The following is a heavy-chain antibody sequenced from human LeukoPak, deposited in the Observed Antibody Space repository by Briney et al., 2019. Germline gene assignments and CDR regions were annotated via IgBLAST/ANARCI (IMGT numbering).Heavy chain of an antibody. CDR3: ARDRAYSPVFDY. J-gene: IGHJ4*02. CDR2: INPNSGGT. Sequence: ASVKVSCKASGYTFTGFYMHWVRQAPGQGLEWMGWINPNSGGTKYAQRFQGRVTMTRDTSISTAYMELSRLRSDDTAVYYCARDRAYSPVFDYWGQGTLVTVSS. D-gene: IGHD3-16*01. V-gene: IGHV1-2*02. CDR1: GYTFTGFY.